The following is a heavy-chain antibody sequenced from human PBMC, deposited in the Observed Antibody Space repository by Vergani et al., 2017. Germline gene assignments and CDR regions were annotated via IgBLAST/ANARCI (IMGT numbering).Heavy chain of an antibody. Sequence: VQLVESGGGLVQPGRSLRLSCTASGFTFGEYGMSWVRQAPGKGLEWVGLIRSKAYGGTTEYAASVKGRIIISRDDSKSIAYLQVNSLKTEDTAVYYCTREDWYFDLWGRGTLVTVSS. V-gene: IGHV3-49*04. CDR3: TREDWYFDL. CDR2: IRSKAYGGTT. CDR1: GFTFGEYG. J-gene: IGHJ2*01.